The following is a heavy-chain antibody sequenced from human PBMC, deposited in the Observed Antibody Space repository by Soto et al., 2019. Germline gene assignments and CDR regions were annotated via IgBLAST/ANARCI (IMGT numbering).Heavy chain of an antibody. CDR2: ISGSGGST. CDR3: XKGTLRSAVAEQFDY. J-gene: IGHJ4*02. Sequence: PGGCVRQYCVASGFAFSSYAMSWVSQAPGKGLEWVSAISGSGGSTYYADSVKGRFTISRDNSKNTLYLQMNSLRAEDTAVYYCXKGTLRSAVAEQFDYWGQGTLVTVSS. D-gene: IGHD6-19*01. CDR1: GFAFSSYA. V-gene: IGHV3-23*01.